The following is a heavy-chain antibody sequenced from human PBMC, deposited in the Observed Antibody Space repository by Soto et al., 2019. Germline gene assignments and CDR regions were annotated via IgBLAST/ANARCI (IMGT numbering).Heavy chain of an antibody. CDR3: ARDRPGGYVPLDY. Sequence: QVQLVESGGGLVKPGGSLRLSCAASGFTFSDYYMSWIRQAPGKGLEWVSYISSSSSYTNYADSAKGRFTISRDNAKNSLYLQMNSLRAEDTAVYYCARDRPGGYVPLDYWRQGTLVTVSS. D-gene: IGHD5-12*01. CDR1: GFTFSDYY. V-gene: IGHV3-11*05. J-gene: IGHJ4*02. CDR2: ISSSSSYT.